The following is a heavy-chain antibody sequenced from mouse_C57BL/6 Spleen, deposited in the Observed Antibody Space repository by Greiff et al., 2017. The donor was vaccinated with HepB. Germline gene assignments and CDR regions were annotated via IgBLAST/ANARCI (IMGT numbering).Heavy chain of an antibody. Sequence: DVMLVESGGGLVKPGGSLKLSCAASGFTFSSYAMSWVRQTPEKRLEWVATISDGGSYTYYPDNVKGRFTISRDNAKNNPYLQMSHLKSEDTAMYYCARDLRDYDVLDYWGQGTTLTVSS. J-gene: IGHJ2*01. D-gene: IGHD2-4*01. CDR3: ARDLRDYDVLDY. V-gene: IGHV5-4*01. CDR1: GFTFSSYA. CDR2: ISDGGSYT.